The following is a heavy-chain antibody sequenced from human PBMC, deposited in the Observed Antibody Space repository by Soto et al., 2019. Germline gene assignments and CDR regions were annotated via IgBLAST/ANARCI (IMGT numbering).Heavy chain of an antibody. V-gene: IGHV3-53*01. CDR2: LYSGGST. Sequence: GGSLRLSCAASGFTVSSYYMSWVRQAPGKGLEWVSGLYSGGSTYYIDSVKGRFTISRDNSKNTLYLQMDSLRAEESAVYYCARAQGNGFFHGAFDIWGRGTMVAVSS. J-gene: IGHJ3*02. D-gene: IGHD3-3*01. CDR3: ARAQGNGFFHGAFDI. CDR1: GFTVSSYY.